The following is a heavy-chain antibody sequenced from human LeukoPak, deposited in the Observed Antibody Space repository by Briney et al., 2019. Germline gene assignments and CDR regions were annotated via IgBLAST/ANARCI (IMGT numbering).Heavy chain of an antibody. CDR1: GFTFSNYA. D-gene: IGHD6-19*01. Sequence: GGSLRLSCAASGFTFSNYAMHWVRQAPGKGLEWVAVISYDGSNKHYADSVKGRFTVSRDNSKNTVYLQMDSLRVEDTAVYYCSREFAYSSGPWGQGTLVTVSS. CDR2: ISYDGSNK. J-gene: IGHJ5*02. CDR3: SREFAYSSGP. V-gene: IGHV3-30-3*01.